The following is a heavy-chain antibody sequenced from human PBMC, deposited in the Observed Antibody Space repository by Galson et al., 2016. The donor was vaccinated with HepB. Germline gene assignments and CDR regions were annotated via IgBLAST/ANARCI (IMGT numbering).Heavy chain of an antibody. CDR2: ITPLFGTV. CDR3: ARDNGYDFRYHFVS. J-gene: IGHJ4*02. Sequence: SVKVSCKASGGTFSSYAIDWVRQAPGQGLQWMGGITPLFGTVKYARKLQGRVTITADESTSTAYMELSSLRSEDTAVYYCARDNGYDFRYHFVSWGRGTLVTVSS. CDR1: GGTFSSYA. D-gene: IGHD5-12*01. V-gene: IGHV1-69*13.